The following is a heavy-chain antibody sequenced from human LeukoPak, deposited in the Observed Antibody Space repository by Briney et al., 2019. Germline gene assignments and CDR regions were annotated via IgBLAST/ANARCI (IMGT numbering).Heavy chain of an antibody. CDR1: GFTFDGYS. CDR2: IRRNSVNI. J-gene: IGHJ5*02. D-gene: IGHD6-6*01. V-gene: IGHV3-9*01. CDR3: VKVGGLARRGWGWFDP. Sequence: GRSLRLSCAASGFTFDGYSMSWVRQAPGKGLEWVSGIRRNSVNIGFADSVKGRFTISRDNAKNSLYLQMNSLRAEDTALYYCVKVGGLARRGWGWFDPWGQGTLVTVSS.